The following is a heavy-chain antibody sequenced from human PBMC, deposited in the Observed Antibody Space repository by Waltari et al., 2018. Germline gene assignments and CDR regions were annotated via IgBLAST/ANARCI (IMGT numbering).Heavy chain of an antibody. D-gene: IGHD3-10*01. CDR2: ISNSGSPI. CDR3: ARDDGGGFGEFGAFDI. CDR1: GFTFSNYE. V-gene: IGHV3-48*03. J-gene: IGHJ3*02. Sequence: EVQLVESGGGLVQPGGSLRLSCAASGFTFSNYEMNWVRQAPGKGLEWVSYISNSGSPIYYADSVKGRFTISRDNAKNSLYLQMNSLRAEDTAVYYCARDDGGGFGEFGAFDIWGQGTMVTVSS.